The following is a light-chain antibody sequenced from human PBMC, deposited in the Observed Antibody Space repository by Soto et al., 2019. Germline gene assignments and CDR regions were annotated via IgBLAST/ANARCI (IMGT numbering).Light chain of an antibody. V-gene: IGLV4-69*01. CDR3: QTWGTGIQGV. CDR1: SGHSSNA. Sequence: QLVLTQSPSASASLGASVKLTCTLRSGHSSNAIAWHQQRPQKGPRYLMKLKSDGSHTKGDGIPDRFSGSSSGTERHLTISSLQFEDEADYYCQTWGTGIQGVFGGGTKLTVL. CDR2: LKSDGSH. J-gene: IGLJ3*02.